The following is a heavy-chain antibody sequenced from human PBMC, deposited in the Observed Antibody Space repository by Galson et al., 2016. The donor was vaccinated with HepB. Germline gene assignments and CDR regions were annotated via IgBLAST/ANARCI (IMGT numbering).Heavy chain of an antibody. J-gene: IGHJ3*01. V-gene: IGHV4-59*11. Sequence: ETLSLTCTVSGGSISSHYWGWIRQPPGKGLEWIGYMHSSGGSNYNPSLNSRLTISLDTSKNQFSLKLTSVIAADTAVYYCARVPVTGTYYTAASDVWGPGTVVTVSS. D-gene: IGHD1-26*01. CDR3: ARVPVTGTYYTAASDV. CDR1: GGSISSHY. CDR2: MHSSGGS.